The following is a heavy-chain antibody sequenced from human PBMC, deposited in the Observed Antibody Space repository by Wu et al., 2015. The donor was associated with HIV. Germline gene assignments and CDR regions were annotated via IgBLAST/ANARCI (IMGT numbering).Heavy chain of an antibody. D-gene: IGHD3-10*01. CDR2: IFRTGTT. V-gene: IGHV4-38-2*01. CDR3: ARHGYYXSGNYYNGQLGGMDV. CDR1: QYPISSGYF. J-gene: IGHJ6*02. Sequence: QVQLQESGPGLVKPSETLSLTCAVSQYPISSGYFWGWIRQPPGKGLEWIGSIFRTGTTHYNPSLKSRVTISIDTSKNQISLRLSSVTAADTAIYYCARHGYYXSGNYYNGQLGGMDVWAKGPRSPSP.